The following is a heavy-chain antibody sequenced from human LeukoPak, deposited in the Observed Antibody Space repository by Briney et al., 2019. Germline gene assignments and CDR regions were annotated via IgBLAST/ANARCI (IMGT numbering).Heavy chain of an antibody. CDR2: ISGSGGST. J-gene: IGHJ4*02. CDR1: GFTFSSYA. D-gene: IGHD2-15*01. V-gene: IGHV3-23*01. Sequence: GGSLRLSCAASGFTFSSYAMSWVRQAPGKGLEWASAISGSGGSTYYADSVKGRFTISRDNSKNTLYLQMNSLRAEDTAVYYCASAVVAATPPDYWGQGTLVTVSS. CDR3: ASAVVAATPPDY.